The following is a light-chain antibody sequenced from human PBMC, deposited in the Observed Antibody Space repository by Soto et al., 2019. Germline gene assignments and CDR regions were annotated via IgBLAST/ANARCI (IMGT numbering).Light chain of an antibody. CDR2: EVS. CDR1: SNDVGDYNY. CDR3: SSYAGSNNWV. J-gene: IGLJ3*02. V-gene: IGLV2-8*01. Sequence: QSALTQPPSASGSPGQSVTISCTGSSNDVGDYNYVSWYQHHPGKVPKLMISEVSKRPSGVPDRFSGSKSGNTAALTVSGLQAEDEADYYCSSYAGSNNWVFGGGTKLPVL.